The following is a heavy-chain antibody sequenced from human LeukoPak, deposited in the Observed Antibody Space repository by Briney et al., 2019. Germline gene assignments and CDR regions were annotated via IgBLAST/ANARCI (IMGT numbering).Heavy chain of an antibody. D-gene: IGHD2-21*02. V-gene: IGHV4-34*01. CDR1: GGSFSGDF. Sequence: PSETLSLTCAVYGGSFSGDFWSWIRQSPGKGLGWIGEINHSGSTNYNPSLKSRVTISVDTSKNQFSLKLSSVTAADTAVYYCARAFCVGDCFVLHIYFDSWGLGTLVTVSS. CDR2: INHSGST. J-gene: IGHJ4*02. CDR3: ARAFCVGDCFVLHIYFDS.